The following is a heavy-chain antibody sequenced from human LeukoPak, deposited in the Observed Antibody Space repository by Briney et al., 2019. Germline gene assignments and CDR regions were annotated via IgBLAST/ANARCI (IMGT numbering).Heavy chain of an antibody. J-gene: IGHJ4*02. CDR1: RFIFSNYW. D-gene: IGHD3-10*01. CDR2: VKSDGSNP. Sequence: GGSLRLSCAASRFIFSNYWMHWVRHAPGKGLVWVSRVKSDGSNPSYAGSVKGRFTISRDNAENMLYLQMNTLGAEDTAVYYCARDIVSGSGSLDYWGQGTLVTVSS. V-gene: IGHV3-74*01. CDR3: ARDIVSGSGSLDY.